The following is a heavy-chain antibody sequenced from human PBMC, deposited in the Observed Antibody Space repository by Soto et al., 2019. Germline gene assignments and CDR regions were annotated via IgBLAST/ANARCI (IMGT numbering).Heavy chain of an antibody. D-gene: IGHD4-17*01. CDR2: ISASGGHT. V-gene: IGHV3-23*01. CDR1: GFTFSRYA. CDR3: GKGPNGDYVGAHDM. J-gene: IGHJ3*02. Sequence: EVQLLESGGSLAQPGGSLRLSCAASGFTFSRYAMSWVRQAPGAGLEWVSGISASGGHTYYADSVKGRFTISRDNSRNTVFLQMNSLTAEDTALYYCGKGPNGDYVGAHDMWGRGTMVTVSS.